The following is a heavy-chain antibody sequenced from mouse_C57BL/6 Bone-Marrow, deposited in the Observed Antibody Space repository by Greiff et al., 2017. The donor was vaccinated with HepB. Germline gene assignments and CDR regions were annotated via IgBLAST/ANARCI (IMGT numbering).Heavy chain of an antibody. V-gene: IGHV5-6*01. D-gene: IGHD2-4*01. CDR2: ISSGGSYT. Sequence: EVQGVESGGDLVKPGGSLKLSCAASGFTFSSYGMSWVRQTPDKRLEWVATISSGGSYTYYPDSVKGRFTISRDNAKNTLYLQMSSLKSEDTAMYYCARHYYDPSYWGQGTLVTVSA. CDR1: GFTFSSYG. CDR3: ARHYYDPSY. J-gene: IGHJ3*01.